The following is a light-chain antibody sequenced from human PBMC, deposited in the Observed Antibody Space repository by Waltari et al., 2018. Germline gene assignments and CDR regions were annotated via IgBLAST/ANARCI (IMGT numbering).Light chain of an antibody. CDR1: NSDVGGYDY. V-gene: IGLV2-8*01. Sequence: QSALTQPPSASGSPGQSVTISCTGTNSDVGGYDYVSWYQQHPGKTPKLMIYDVNKRPSGGPDRFSGSKSGNTASLTVSWLQAGDEADYYCSSYAGSKNLVFGGGTKLTVL. CDR3: SSYAGSKNLV. CDR2: DVN. J-gene: IGLJ3*02.